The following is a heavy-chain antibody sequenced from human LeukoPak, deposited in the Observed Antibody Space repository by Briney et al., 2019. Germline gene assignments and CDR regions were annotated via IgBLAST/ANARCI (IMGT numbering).Heavy chain of an antibody. V-gene: IGHV1-69*05. J-gene: IGHJ5*02. CDR2: IIPIFGTA. D-gene: IGHD3-3*01. CDR3: ARDLHYDFWSGYYGVPQDKWFDP. Sequence: ASVKVSCKASGGTFSSYAISWVRQAPGQGLEWMGGIIPIFGTANYAQKFQGRVTITTDESTSTAYMELSSLRSEDTAVYYCARDLHYDFWSGYYGVPQDKWFDPWGQGTLVTVSS. CDR1: GGTFSSYA.